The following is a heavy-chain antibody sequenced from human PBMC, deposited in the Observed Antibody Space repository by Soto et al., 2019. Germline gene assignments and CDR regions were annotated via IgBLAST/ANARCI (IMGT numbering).Heavy chain of an antibody. J-gene: IGHJ5*01. V-gene: IGHV4-4*07. CDR3: ARQTTYSSSWYDY. CDR1: GGSISNYY. CDR2: IYTSGST. D-gene: IGHD6-13*01. Sequence: SDTLSLTCTVPGGSISNYYWTWIRQPAGKGLQWIGRIYTSGSTNYNPSLKSRITMSVDTSKNQFSLKLSSVTAADTALYYCARQTTYSSSWYDYWGHGTLVTVSS.